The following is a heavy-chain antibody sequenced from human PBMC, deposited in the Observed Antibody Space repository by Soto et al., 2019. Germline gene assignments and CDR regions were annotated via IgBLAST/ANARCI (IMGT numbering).Heavy chain of an antibody. CDR2: IYFTGNT. D-gene: IGHD6-25*01. Sequence: SETLSLTCSASGGSITSSGHFWGWVRQPPGKGLEWIGTIYFTGNTYYTPSLKSRLTMSIDTSKNEFSLRLNSVTAADTAVYYCAGQTFTIAAASYGRSNWFDPWGPGTLVTVS. CDR3: AGQTFTIAAASYGRSNWFDP. J-gene: IGHJ5*02. CDR1: GGSITSSGHF. V-gene: IGHV4-39*01.